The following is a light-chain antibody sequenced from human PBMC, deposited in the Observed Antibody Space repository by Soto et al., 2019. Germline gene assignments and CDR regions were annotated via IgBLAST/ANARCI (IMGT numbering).Light chain of an antibody. CDR3: QQLNSYPLT. CDR2: GAS. J-gene: IGKJ3*01. Sequence: DIQLTQSTSFLSASVGGRVTITCRASQAISSHLAWYQQKPGKATNLLIYGASTLQSGVPSRFSGSGSGTQFTLTISSLQPEDFATYYGQQLNSYPLTFGPGTTVDIK. V-gene: IGKV1-9*01. CDR1: QAISSH.